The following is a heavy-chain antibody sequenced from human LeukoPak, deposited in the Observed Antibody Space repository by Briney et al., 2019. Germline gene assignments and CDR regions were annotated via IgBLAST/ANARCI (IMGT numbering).Heavy chain of an antibody. J-gene: IGHJ4*02. CDR2: IYPGDSDT. D-gene: IGHD3-9*01. Sequence: EESLKISCKGSGYSFTSYWIGWVRQMPGKGLEWMGIIYPGDSDTRYSPSFQGQVTISADKSISTAYLQWSSLKASDTAMYYCARRNYDILTGYYNFDYWGQGTLVTVSS. CDR1: GYSFTSYW. CDR3: ARRNYDILTGYYNFDY. V-gene: IGHV5-51*01.